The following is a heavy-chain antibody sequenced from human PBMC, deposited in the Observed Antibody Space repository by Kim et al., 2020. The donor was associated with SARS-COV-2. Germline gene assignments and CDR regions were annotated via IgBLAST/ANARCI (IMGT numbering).Heavy chain of an antibody. CDR1: GYTFTSYA. CDR2: INAGNGNT. Sequence: ASVKVSCKASGYTFTSYAMHWVRQAPGQRLEWMGWINAGNGNTKYSQKFQGRVTITRDTSASTAYMELSSLRSEDTAVYYCARSGPLLRYFDWLLSPGYPFDPWGQGTLSPSPQ. V-gene: IGHV1-3*01. J-gene: IGHJ5*02. CDR3: ARSGPLLRYFDWLLSPGYPFDP. D-gene: IGHD3-9*01.